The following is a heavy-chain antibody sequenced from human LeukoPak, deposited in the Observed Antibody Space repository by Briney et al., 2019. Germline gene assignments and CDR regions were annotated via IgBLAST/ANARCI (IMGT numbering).Heavy chain of an antibody. CDR1: GFTFSSYA. CDR3: AKDPYDSSGYYQNY. J-gene: IGHJ4*02. D-gene: IGHD3-22*01. Sequence: GGSLRLSCAASGFTFSSYAMTWVRQAPGKGLDWVSAISGSGRSTYYADSVKGRFTISRDNSKNTLYLQMNSLRAEDTAVYYCAKDPYDSSGYYQNYWGQGTLVTVSS. V-gene: IGHV3-23*01. CDR2: ISGSGRST.